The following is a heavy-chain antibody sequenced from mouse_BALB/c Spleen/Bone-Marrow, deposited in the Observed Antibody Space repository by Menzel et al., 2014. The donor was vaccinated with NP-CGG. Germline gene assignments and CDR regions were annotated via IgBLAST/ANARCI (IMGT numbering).Heavy chain of an antibody. D-gene: IGHD2-4*01. J-gene: IGHJ3*01. V-gene: IGHV1-80*01. Sequence: QVQLQQSGAELVRPGSSVKISCKASGYAFSSCWMNWVQQRPGQGLEWIGQTYPGDGDINYNGKFKGKATLTADKSSGTAYMQFSSLTSEDSAVYFCARGDFDFEAWFTYWGQGTLVTVSA. CDR1: GYAFSSCW. CDR3: ARGDFDFEAWFTY. CDR2: TYPGDGDI.